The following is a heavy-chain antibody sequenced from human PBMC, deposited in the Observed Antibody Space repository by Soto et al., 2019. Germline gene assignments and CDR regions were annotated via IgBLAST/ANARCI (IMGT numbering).Heavy chain of an antibody. CDR1: GYTFTGYY. CDR2: INPNSGGT. D-gene: IGHD3-3*01. V-gene: IGHV1-2*04. Sequence: ASVKVSCKASGYTFTGYYMHWVRQAPGQGLEWMGWINPNSGGTNYAQKFQGWVTMTRDTSISTAYMELSRLRPDDTAVYYCARGRPDYDFWSGYSNYYYYMDVWGKGTTVTV. J-gene: IGHJ6*03. CDR3: ARGRPDYDFWSGYSNYYYYMDV.